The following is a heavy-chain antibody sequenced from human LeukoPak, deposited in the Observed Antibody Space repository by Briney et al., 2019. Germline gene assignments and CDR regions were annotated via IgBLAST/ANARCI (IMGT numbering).Heavy chain of an antibody. D-gene: IGHD1-26*01. V-gene: IGHV3-7*01. J-gene: IGHJ4*02. CDR3: AIAAGWEQAY. Sequence: GGSLRLSCAAYGFTFSSYSLSWDRQAPGKGLEWVANIKEDGSARHYVDSVKGRFTISRDNAKKSLYLQMSSLRAEDTAVYYCAIAAGWEQAYWGQGTLVTVSS. CDR2: IKEDGSAR. CDR1: GFTFSSYS.